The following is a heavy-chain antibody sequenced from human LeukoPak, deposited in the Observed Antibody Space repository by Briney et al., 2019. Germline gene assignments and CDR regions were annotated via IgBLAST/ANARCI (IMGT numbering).Heavy chain of an antibody. CDR2: ISAYNGNT. Sequence: GASVKVSCKASGYTFTRYGISWVRQAPGQGLEWTGWISAYNGNTNYAQKLQGRVTMTTDTSTSTAYMELRSLRSDDTAVYYCARDRYCSSTSCSNWFDPWGQGTLVTVSS. CDR1: GYTFTRYG. CDR3: ARDRYCSSTSCSNWFDP. J-gene: IGHJ5*02. V-gene: IGHV1-18*01. D-gene: IGHD2-2*01.